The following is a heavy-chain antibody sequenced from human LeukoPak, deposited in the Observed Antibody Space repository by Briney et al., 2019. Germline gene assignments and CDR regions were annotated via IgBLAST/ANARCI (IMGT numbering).Heavy chain of an antibody. CDR1: GGSISNYY. Sequence: SETLSLTCTVSGGSISNYYWSWIRQPPGEGLEWIAYISDSGGSDYNPSLRGRVTISLDTSKNQFSLKLSSVTAADTAVYYCARHAALDTKRGWNNHNWFDPWGQGTLVTVSS. CDR2: ISDSGGS. CDR3: ARHAALDTKRGWNNHNWFDP. D-gene: IGHD5-18*01. J-gene: IGHJ5*02. V-gene: IGHV4-59*08.